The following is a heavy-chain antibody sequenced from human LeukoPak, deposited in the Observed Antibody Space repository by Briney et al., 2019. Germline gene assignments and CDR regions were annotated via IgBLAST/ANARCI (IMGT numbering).Heavy chain of an antibody. CDR1: GFTFSDYY. Sequence: GGSLRLSCAASGFTFSDYYMNWIRQAPGKGLEWVSYISSSGTTIYYADSVKGRFTISRDNAKNLLYLQMNSLRAEDTAVYYCARTSGSYGSYYFDYWGQGTLVTVSS. V-gene: IGHV3-11*04. D-gene: IGHD1-26*01. CDR3: ARTSGSYGSYYFDY. CDR2: ISSSGTTI. J-gene: IGHJ4*02.